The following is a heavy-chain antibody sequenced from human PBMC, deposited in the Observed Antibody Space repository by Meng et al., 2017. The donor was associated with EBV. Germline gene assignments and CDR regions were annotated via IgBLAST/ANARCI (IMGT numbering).Heavy chain of an antibody. CDR1: GVSFSSYY. J-gene: IGHJ4*02. CDR2: INHSGST. D-gene: IGHD6-13*01. CDR3: ARGVNLGSWFDY. V-gene: IGHV4-34*01. Sequence: LQQWGGGLLMPSTALSPPFAVVGVSFSSYYWSWIRQPPGKGLEWIGEINHSGSTNYNPSLKSRVTISVDTSKNQFSLKLRSVTAADTAVYYCARGVNLGSWFDYWGQGTLVTVSS.